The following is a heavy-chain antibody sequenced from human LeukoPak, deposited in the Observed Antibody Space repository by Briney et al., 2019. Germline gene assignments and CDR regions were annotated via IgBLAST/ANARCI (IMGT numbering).Heavy chain of an antibody. Sequence: SETLSLTCTVSGGSISSSSYYWGWIRQPPGKGLEWIGSIYYSGSTYYNPSLKSRVTISVDTSKNQSSLKLSSVTAADTAVYYCARRQPGYYGSGSYYAHWGQGTLVTVSS. CDR1: GGSISSSSYY. CDR3: ARRQPGYYGSGSYYAH. V-gene: IGHV4-39*01. D-gene: IGHD3-10*01. CDR2: IYYSGST. J-gene: IGHJ4*02.